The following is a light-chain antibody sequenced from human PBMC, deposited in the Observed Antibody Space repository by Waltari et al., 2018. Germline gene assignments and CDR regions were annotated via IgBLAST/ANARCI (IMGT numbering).Light chain of an antibody. CDR1: QSVSRA. V-gene: IGKV3-20*01. CDR2: GAS. CDR3: QHYLRLPVT. Sequence: EIVLTHSPGTLSLSLGERATVSCRASQSVSRALAGYQQKPGHAPRLLIYGASTMATGITDRFSGSGSGTDFSLTISRLEPDDVAVYYCQHYLRLPVTFGQGTTVEI. J-gene: IGKJ1*01.